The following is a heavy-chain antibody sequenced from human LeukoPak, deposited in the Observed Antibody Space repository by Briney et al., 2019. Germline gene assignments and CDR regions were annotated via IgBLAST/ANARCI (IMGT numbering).Heavy chain of an antibody. V-gene: IGHV1-8*01. Sequence: ASVKVSCKASGYTFTSYDINWVRQATGQGLEWMGWMNPNSGNTGYAQKFQGRVTITTDESTSTAYMELSSLRSEDTAVYYCARAYSSSPPYPHYWGQGTLVTVSS. J-gene: IGHJ4*02. CDR1: GYTFTSYD. CDR2: MNPNSGNT. D-gene: IGHD6-6*01. CDR3: ARAYSSSPPYPHY.